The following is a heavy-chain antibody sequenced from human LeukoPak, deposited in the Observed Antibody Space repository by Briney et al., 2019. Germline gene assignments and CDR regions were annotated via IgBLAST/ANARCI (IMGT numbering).Heavy chain of an antibody. CDR3: ARGGSYSDY. Sequence: GGSLRLSCAASGFTFSSYEMXWVRQAPGKGXXWVSNISSSGSATYYADSVKGRFTISRDNAKNSLYLQMNSLRAEDTAVYYCARGGSYSDYWGQGTLVTVSS. CDR2: ISSSGSAT. V-gene: IGHV3-48*03. D-gene: IGHD3-10*01. J-gene: IGHJ4*02. CDR1: GFTFSSYE.